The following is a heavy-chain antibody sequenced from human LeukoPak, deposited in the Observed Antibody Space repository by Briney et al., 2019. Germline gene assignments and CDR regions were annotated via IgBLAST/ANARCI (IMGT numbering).Heavy chain of an antibody. CDR1: GFTFSSYS. CDR3: AREYCSSTSCYFRP. Sequence: GGSLRLSCAASGFTFSSYSMNWVRQAPGKGLEWVSSISSSSSYIYYADSVKGRFTISRDNAKNSLYLQMNSLRAEDTAVYYCAREYCSSTSCYFRPWGQGTLVTVSS. D-gene: IGHD2-2*01. V-gene: IGHV3-21*01. J-gene: IGHJ5*02. CDR2: ISSSSSYI.